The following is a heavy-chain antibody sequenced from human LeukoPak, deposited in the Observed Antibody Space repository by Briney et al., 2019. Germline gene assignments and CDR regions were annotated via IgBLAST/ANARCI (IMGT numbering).Heavy chain of an antibody. CDR2: IYYSGST. CDR3: AREDITMVRGVKSRYMDV. Sequence: SETLSLTCIVSGGSITSNTYFWDWIRQTPGKGLEWIGSIYYSGSTYYNPSLKSRVTISVDTSKNQFSLKLSSVTAADTAVYYCAREDITMVRGVKSRYMDVWGKGTTVTVSS. V-gene: IGHV4-39*07. CDR1: GGSITSNTYF. D-gene: IGHD3-10*01. J-gene: IGHJ6*03.